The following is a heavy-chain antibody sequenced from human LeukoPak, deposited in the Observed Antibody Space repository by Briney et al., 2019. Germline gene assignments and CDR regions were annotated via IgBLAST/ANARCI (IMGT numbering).Heavy chain of an antibody. CDR3: ARVGSTLPFDY. D-gene: IGHD1-26*01. CDR1: GFTVSSKY. V-gene: IGHV3-53*01. CDR2: IHSGGST. J-gene: IGHJ4*02. Sequence: GGSLRLSCAASGFTVSSKYMSWGRQAPGKGLEWVSLIHSGGSTHYADSVKGRFTISRDNSKNTLYLQMNSLRTDDTAVYYCARVGSTLPFDYWGQGTLVTVSS.